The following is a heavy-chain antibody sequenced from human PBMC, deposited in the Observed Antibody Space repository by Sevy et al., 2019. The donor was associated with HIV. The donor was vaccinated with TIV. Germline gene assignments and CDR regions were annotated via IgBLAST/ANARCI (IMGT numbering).Heavy chain of an antibody. J-gene: IGHJ4*02. CDR3: AKVKLAAVPGSGDFDY. CDR1: GFTFSKYG. V-gene: IGHV3-23*01. D-gene: IGHD6-19*01. Sequence: GGSLRLSCAASGFTFSKYGMCWVRQAPGKGLEWVSFISSSAISTYYADSVKGRFTISRDNSKNTLFLQMNRLRAEDTAVYCCAKVKLAAVPGSGDFDYWGQGTLVTVSS. CDR2: ISSSAIST.